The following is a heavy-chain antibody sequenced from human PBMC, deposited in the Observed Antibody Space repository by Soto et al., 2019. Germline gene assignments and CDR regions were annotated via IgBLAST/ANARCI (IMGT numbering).Heavy chain of an antibody. V-gene: IGHV3-53*01. D-gene: IGHD6-13*01. CDR2: IYSGGST. CDR1: GFTVSSNY. J-gene: IGHJ4*02. CDR3: ATVAAAAHYFDY. Sequence: XGSLRLSCAASGFTVSSNYMSWVRQAPGKGLGWVSVIYSGGSTYYADSVKGRFTISRDNSKNTLYLQMNSLRAEDTAVYYCATVAAAAHYFDYWGQGTLVTVSS.